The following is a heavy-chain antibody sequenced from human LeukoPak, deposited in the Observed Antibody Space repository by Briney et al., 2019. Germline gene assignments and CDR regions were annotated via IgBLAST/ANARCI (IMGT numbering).Heavy chain of an antibody. D-gene: IGHD3-22*01. Sequence: GGSLRLSCAASGFTFSTYGMSWVRQAPGKGLEWVSAVTGGGLTTYYADSVKGRFTISRDNSKNTLYLQMNSLRAEDTAVYYCATMKGYLENWGQGTLVTVSS. CDR1: GFTFSTYG. CDR3: ATMKGYLEN. V-gene: IGHV3-23*01. J-gene: IGHJ4*02. CDR2: VTGGGLTT.